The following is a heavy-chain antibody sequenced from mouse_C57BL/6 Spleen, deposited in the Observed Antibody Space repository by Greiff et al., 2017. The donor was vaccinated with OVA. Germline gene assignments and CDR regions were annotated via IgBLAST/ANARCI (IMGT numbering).Heavy chain of an antibody. J-gene: IGHJ1*03. CDR1: GYTFTSYW. CDR2: IHPNSGST. Sequence: QVQLQQSGAELVKPGASVKLSCKASGYTFTSYWMHWVKQRPGQGLEWIGMIHPNSGSTNYNEKFKSKATLTVDKSSSTAYMQLSSLTSEDSAVYYCARDYGRDFDVWGTGTTVTVSS. CDR3: ARDYGRDFDV. V-gene: IGHV1-64*01. D-gene: IGHD1-1*01.